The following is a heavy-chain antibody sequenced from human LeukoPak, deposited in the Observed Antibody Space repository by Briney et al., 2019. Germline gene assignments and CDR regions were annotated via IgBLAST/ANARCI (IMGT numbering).Heavy chain of an antibody. J-gene: IGHJ5*02. V-gene: IGHV1-69*13. CDR1: GGTFSSYA. D-gene: IGHD3-10*01. Sequence: SVTVSFTASGGTFSSYAISWVRQAPGQGLEWMGGIIPIFGTANYAQKFQGRVTITADESTSTAYMELSSLRSEDTAVYYCARVPFSMVRGDPVPPNWFDPWGQGTLVTVSS. CDR2: IIPIFGTA. CDR3: ARVPFSMVRGDPVPPNWFDP.